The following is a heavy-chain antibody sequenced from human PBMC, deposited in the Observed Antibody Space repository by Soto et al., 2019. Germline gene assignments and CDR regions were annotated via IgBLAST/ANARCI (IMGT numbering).Heavy chain of an antibody. J-gene: IGHJ4*02. CDR2: SHHSGDT. V-gene: IGHV4-31*03. CDR1: GGPFPNGGYY. CDR3: ARGDSQVSSVFDY. D-gene: IGHD3-16*01. Sequence: QVELQESGPGLVKPSQTLSLTCTVTGGPFPNGGYYWSWIRQEPGKGLEWIGYSHHSGDTSYNPSLRSRVTISTDTSKTQFSPRLRSVTSADTAVYYCARGDSQVSSVFDYWGQGMLVTVSS.